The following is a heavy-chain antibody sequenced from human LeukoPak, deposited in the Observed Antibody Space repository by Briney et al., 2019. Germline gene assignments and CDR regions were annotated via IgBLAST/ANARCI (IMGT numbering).Heavy chain of an antibody. Sequence: GGCPRPFCTASGFTFSSYAMTWARQAPGKGLEWISHISSSAAPIYNADSVKGRFTISRDNAKNSLYLQMNSLRAEDTAVYYCARHARGYWGHRVIVSASS. CDR3: ARHARGY. CDR2: ISSSAAPI. V-gene: IGHV3-48*03. D-gene: IGHD3-10*01. J-gene: IGHJ4*01. CDR1: GFTFSSYA.